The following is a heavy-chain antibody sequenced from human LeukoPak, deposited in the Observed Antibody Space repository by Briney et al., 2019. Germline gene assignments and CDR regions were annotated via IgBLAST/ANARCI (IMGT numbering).Heavy chain of an antibody. Sequence: PSQTLSLTFTVSGGSISSGSYYWSWIRQPAGKGLEWIGRIYTSGSTNYNPSLKSRVTISVDTSKNQFSLKLSSVTAADTAVYYCARDRASTTIFGVVPRYFDYWGQGTLVTVSS. CDR3: ARDRASTTIFGVVPRYFDY. J-gene: IGHJ4*02. V-gene: IGHV4-61*02. D-gene: IGHD3-3*01. CDR1: GGSISSGSYY. CDR2: IYTSGST.